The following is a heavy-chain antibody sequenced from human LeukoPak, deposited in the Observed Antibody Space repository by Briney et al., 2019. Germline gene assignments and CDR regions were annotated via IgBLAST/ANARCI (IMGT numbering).Heavy chain of an antibody. Sequence: HPGGSLRLSCAASGFTFSSYAMSWVRQAPGKGLEWVSAISGSGGSTYYADSVKGRFTISRDNSKNTLYLQMNSLRAEDTAVYYCAKDRIRSSGWCYYYGMDVWGQGTTVTVSS. CDR2: ISGSGGST. CDR1: GFTFSSYA. V-gene: IGHV3-23*01. J-gene: IGHJ6*02. CDR3: AKDRIRSSGWCYYYGMDV. D-gene: IGHD6-19*01.